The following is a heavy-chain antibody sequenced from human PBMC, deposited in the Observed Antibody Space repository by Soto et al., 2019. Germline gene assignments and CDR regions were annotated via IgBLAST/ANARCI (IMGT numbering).Heavy chain of an antibody. CDR2: ISYDGSNK. J-gene: IGHJ4*02. CDR3: AKDLGTVTPLDY. V-gene: IGHV3-30*18. D-gene: IGHD4-17*01. Sequence: QVQLVESGGGVVQPGRSLRLSCAASGFTFSSYGMHWVRQAPGKGLEWVAVISYDGSNKYYADSVKGRFTISRDNSKNPLYLQMNSLRAEDTAVYYCAKDLGTVTPLDYWGQGTLVTVSS. CDR1: GFTFSSYG.